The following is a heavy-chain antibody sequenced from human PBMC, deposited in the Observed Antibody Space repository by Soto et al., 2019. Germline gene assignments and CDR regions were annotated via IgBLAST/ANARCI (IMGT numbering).Heavy chain of an antibody. J-gene: IGHJ3*01. CDR2: TYYRSKWFH. V-gene: IGHV6-1*01. Sequence: PSQTLSLTCAISGDSVSSDITSWNWIRQSPSRGLEWLGRTYYRSKWFHDYAASVKSRITINPDTSKNQFSLELNSMTPEDTAVYYCARGNALDVCAQGTVVIVSS. D-gene: IGHD3-10*01. CDR1: GDSVSSDITS. CDR3: ARGNALDV.